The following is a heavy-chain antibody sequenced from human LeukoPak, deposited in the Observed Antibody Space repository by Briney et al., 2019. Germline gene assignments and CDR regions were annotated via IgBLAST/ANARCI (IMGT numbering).Heavy chain of an antibody. D-gene: IGHD3-9*01. CDR1: GFTFSSYE. CDR3: AREGYYDILTGYSIQGDGMDV. V-gene: IGHV3-48*03. Sequence: GGSLRLSCAASGFTFSSYEMNWVRQAPGKGREWVSYISSSGSTKYYADSVKGRFTISRDNAKNSLYLQMNSLRAEDTAVYYCAREGYYDILTGYSIQGDGMDVWGQGTTVTVSS. J-gene: IGHJ6*02. CDR2: ISSSGSTK.